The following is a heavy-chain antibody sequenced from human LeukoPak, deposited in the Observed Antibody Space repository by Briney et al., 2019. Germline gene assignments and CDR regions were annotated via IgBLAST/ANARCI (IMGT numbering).Heavy chain of an antibody. V-gene: IGHV3-7*01. CDR3: ARDLTVTSTCWFDR. Sequence: PGGSLRLSCAASGFTFSNSWMTWVRQAPGKGLECVANIKQDGSEKYYVDSVTGRFTISRDNAKNSLYLQMNGLRAEDTAVYYCARDLTVTSTCWFDRWGQGTLVTVSS. CDR2: IKQDGSEK. D-gene: IGHD4-11*01. CDR1: GFTFSNSW. J-gene: IGHJ5*02.